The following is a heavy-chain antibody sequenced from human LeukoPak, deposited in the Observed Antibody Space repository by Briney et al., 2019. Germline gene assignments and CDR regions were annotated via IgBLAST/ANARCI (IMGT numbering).Heavy chain of an antibody. J-gene: IGHJ4*02. CDR1: GGSITNTY. D-gene: IGHD4-23*01. V-gene: IGHV4-59*08. CDR3: VRLRGTTVVNF. Sequence: LETLSLTCTVSGGSITNTYWSWIRQPPGKGLEWIGYIYYGGSTVYNPSLKSRLTISVDTSKNQFSLKLSSVTAADTAVYYCVRLRGTTVVNFWGQGTLVTVSS. CDR2: IYYGGST.